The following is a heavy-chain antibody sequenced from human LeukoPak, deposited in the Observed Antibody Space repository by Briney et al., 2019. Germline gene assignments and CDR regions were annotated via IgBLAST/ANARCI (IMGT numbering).Heavy chain of an antibody. V-gene: IGHV3-23*01. J-gene: IGHJ6*03. CDR2: ISGSGGST. Sequence: GGSLRLTCAASGFTFSSYALSWVRQPPGKGLEWVSAISGSGGSTYYADSVKGRLTISRDNSKNTLYLQMNSLRAEDTAVYYCAKAPRRAHYCGLPLYYMDVWGKGTTVTVSS. D-gene: IGHD3-10*01. CDR1: GFTFSSYA. CDR3: AKAPRRAHYCGLPLYYMDV.